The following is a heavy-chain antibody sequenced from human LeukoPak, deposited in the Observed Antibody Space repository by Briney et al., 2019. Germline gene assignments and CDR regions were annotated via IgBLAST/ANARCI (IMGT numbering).Heavy chain of an antibody. D-gene: IGHD5-18*01. V-gene: IGHV4-30-4*01. CDR2: IYYSGST. J-gene: IGHJ6*02. CDR1: GGSISGGDYY. CDR3: TRVVGYTYGGYYGLDV. Sequence: SETLSLTCTVSGGSISGGDYYWSWIRQPPGKGLEWIGYIYYSGSTHYNPSLKSRITISVDTSRNQFSLKPSSVTAADTAVYYCTRVVGYTYGGYYGLDVWGQGTTVTVSS.